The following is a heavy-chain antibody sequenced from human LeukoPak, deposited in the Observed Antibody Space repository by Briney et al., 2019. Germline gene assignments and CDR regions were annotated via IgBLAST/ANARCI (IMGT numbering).Heavy chain of an antibody. CDR2: ISGSGGST. D-gene: IGHD5-18*01. Sequence: GGSLRLSCAASGFTFSSYAMSWVRQAPEKGLEWGSAISGSGGSTYYADSVKGRFTISRDNSKNTLYLQMNSLRAEDTAVYYCAKAGGYSYDFDYWGQGTLVTVSS. J-gene: IGHJ4*02. V-gene: IGHV3-23*01. CDR3: AKAGGYSYDFDY. CDR1: GFTFSSYA.